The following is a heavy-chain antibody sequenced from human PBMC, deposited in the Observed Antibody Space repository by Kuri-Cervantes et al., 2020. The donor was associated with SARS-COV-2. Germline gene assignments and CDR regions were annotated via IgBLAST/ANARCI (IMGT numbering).Heavy chain of an antibody. Sequence: ASVKVSCKASGYTFTSYAMHWVRQAPGQRLEWMGWSNAGNGNTKYSQEFQGRVTITRDTSASTAYMELRSLRSDDTAVYYCARETFLTRGPMPAPLLDYWGQGTLVTVSS. V-gene: IGHV1-3*02. J-gene: IGHJ4*02. D-gene: IGHD3-9*01. CDR3: ARETFLTRGPMPAPLLDY. CDR2: SNAGNGNT. CDR1: GYTFTSYA.